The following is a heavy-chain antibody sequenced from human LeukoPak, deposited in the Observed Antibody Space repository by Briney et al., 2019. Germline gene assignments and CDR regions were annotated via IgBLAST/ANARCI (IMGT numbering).Heavy chain of an antibody. CDR1: GFTFDDYA. V-gene: IGHV3-9*01. Sequence: SLRLSCAASGFTFDDYAMHWVRQAPGKALEWISSISWNSGTIGYADSVKGRFTISRDNAKNSLYLQMNSLGADDTALYYCAKDDCSGGNCYSWIDYWGQGTLVTVSS. CDR3: AKDDCSGGNCYSWIDY. J-gene: IGHJ4*02. D-gene: IGHD2-15*01. CDR2: ISWNSGTI.